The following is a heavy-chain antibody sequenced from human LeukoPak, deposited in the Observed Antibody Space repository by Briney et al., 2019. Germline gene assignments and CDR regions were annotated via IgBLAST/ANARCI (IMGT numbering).Heavy chain of an antibody. V-gene: IGHV3-9*02. Sequence: PGRSLRLSCAASGFTSDDYAMHWVRQAPGKGLEWVSGISWNSGSIGYADSVKGRFTISRDNAKNSLYLQMNSLRAEDTALYYCVKDTEDYFDYWGQGTLVTVSP. J-gene: IGHJ4*02. CDR3: VKDTEDYFDY. CDR2: ISWNSGSI. CDR1: GFTSDDYA.